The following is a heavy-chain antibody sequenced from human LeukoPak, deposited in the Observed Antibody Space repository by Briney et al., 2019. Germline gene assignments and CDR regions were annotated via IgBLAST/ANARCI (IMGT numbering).Heavy chain of an antibody. V-gene: IGHV3-53*01. CDR3: ARGIDY. CDR1: RFTFSSYA. CDR2: IYTGGGR. Sequence: PGGSLRLSCAASRFTFSSYAMSWVRQAPGKELEWVSVIYTGGGRYYADSVRGRFTISRDTSKNMVFLQMNSLRVEDTAVYYCARGIDYWGRGTLVTVSS. J-gene: IGHJ4*02.